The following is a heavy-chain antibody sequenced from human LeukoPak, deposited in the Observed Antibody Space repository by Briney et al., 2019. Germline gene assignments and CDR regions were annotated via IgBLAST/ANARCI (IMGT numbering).Heavy chain of an antibody. CDR2: INTDSRTI. CDR3: AKDSGLGYSSGWSDN. J-gene: IGHJ5*02. CDR1: GFSFSDYS. Sequence: GGSLRLSCAASGFSFSDYSMNWVRQAPGKGLEWVSYINTDSRTIKYADSVKGRFTISRDNSQSTVYLQMNRLRTDDTGLYYCAKDSGLGYSSGWSDNWGQGTLVTVSS. D-gene: IGHD6-19*01. V-gene: IGHV3-48*01.